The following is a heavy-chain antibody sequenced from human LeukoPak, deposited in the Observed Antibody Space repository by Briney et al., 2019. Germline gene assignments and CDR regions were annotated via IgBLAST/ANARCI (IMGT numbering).Heavy chain of an antibody. D-gene: IGHD2-21*02. CDR1: GFTFSDYY. V-gene: IGHV3-11*01. CDR3: ARDCGGDCYYAFDI. Sequence: GGSLRPSCAASGFTFSDYYMSWIRQAPGKGLDWVSYISSSGSTIYYADSVKGRFTISRDNAKNPLYLQMNSLRAEDTAVYYCARDCGGDCYYAFDIWGQGTMVTVSS. J-gene: IGHJ3*02. CDR2: ISSSGSTI.